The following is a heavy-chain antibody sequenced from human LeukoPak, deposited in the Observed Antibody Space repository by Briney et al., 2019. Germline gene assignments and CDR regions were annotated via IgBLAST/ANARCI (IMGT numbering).Heavy chain of an antibody. Sequence: PSETLSLTCTVSGGSISSYYWSWIRQPPGKGLEWIGYIYYSGSTNYNPSLKSRVTISVDTSKNQFSLKLSSVTAADTAVYYCARARGQPAADFDPWGQGTLVTVSS. CDR3: ARARGQPAADFDP. D-gene: IGHD2-2*01. V-gene: IGHV4-59*01. CDR1: GGSISSYY. J-gene: IGHJ5*02. CDR2: IYYSGST.